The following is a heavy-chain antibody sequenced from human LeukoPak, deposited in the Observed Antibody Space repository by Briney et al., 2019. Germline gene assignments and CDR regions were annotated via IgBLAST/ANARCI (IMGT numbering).Heavy chain of an antibody. CDR1: GGTFSSYV. CDR3: ARDPKNYYDSSGTSYYYYGMDV. V-gene: IGHV1-69*13. Sequence: AASVKVSCKASGGTFSSYVISWVRQAPGQGLEWMGGIIPIFGTANYAQKFQGRVTITADESTSTAYMELSSLRSEDTAVYYCARDPKNYYDSSGTSYYYYGMDVWGQGTTVTVSS. J-gene: IGHJ6*02. CDR2: IIPIFGTA. D-gene: IGHD3-22*01.